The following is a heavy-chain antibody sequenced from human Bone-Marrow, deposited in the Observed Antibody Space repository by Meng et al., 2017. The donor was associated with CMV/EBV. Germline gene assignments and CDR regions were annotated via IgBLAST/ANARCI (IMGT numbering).Heavy chain of an antibody. CDR2: IYYSGST. J-gene: IGHJ4*02. CDR3: ARGGNGDSYDY. V-gene: IGHV4-59*01. CDR1: GGSFSGYY. D-gene: IGHD1-1*01. Sequence: GSLRLSCAVYGGSFSGYYWSWIRQPPGKGLEWIGYIYYSGSTNYNPSLKSRVTISVDTSKNQFSLKLSSVTAADTAVYYCARGGNGDSYDYWGQGTLVTVSS.